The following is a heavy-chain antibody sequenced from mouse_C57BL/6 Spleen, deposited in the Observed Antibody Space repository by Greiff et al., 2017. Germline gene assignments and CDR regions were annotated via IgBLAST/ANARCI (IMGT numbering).Heavy chain of an antibody. D-gene: IGHD2-4*01. CDR1: GYTFTDYN. V-gene: IGHV1-22*01. J-gene: IGHJ4*01. Sequence: VQLKESGPELVKPGASVKMSCKASGYTFTDYNMHWVKQSPGKSLEWIGYINPNNGGTSYNQKFKGKATLTVNKSSSTAYMELRSLTSEDSAVYYCARDYDYGYAMDYWGQGTSVTVSS. CDR2: INPNNGGT. CDR3: ARDYDYGYAMDY.